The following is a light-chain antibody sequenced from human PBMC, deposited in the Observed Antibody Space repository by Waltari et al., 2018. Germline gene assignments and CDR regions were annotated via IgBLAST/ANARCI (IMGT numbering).Light chain of an antibody. CDR3: QQYGNTPYS. V-gene: IGKV3-20*01. J-gene: IGKJ2*03. Sequence: EIVLTQSPGTLSLSPGERATLSCRASQSVNNNYLAWHQQKPGQAPRRLIYGASARATGIPDRFSGSGFGTDFTLTISRLDPEDSAVYYCQQYGNTPYSFGQGTRLDIK. CDR1: QSVNNNY. CDR2: GAS.